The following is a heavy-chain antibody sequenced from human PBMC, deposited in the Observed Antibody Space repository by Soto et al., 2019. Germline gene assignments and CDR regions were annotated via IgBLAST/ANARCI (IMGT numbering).Heavy chain of an antibody. CDR3: ARGEGRGYCTNGVCYTVSYYGMDV. J-gene: IGHJ6*02. Sequence: LRLSCAASGFTFSSYWMSWVRQAPGKGLEWVANIKQDGSEKYYVDSVKGRFTISRDNAKNSLYLQMNSLRAEDTAVYYCARGEGRGYCTNGVCYTVSYYGMDVWGQGTTVTVSS. CDR1: GFTFSSYW. D-gene: IGHD2-8*01. V-gene: IGHV3-7*03. CDR2: IKQDGSEK.